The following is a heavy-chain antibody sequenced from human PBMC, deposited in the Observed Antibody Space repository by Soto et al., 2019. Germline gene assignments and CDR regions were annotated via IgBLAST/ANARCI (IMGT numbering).Heavy chain of an antibody. V-gene: IGHV4-4*02. D-gene: IGHD2-21*01. CDR2: IYDTGTT. J-gene: IGHJ4*02. CDR3: ARIEPSLLSIDY. Sequence: PSETLSLTCAVSGGSISRSNWWSWVRQPPGKGLEWIGEIYDTGTTNYNPSLKSRVIISVDKSKNQFSLRLSSVTAADTATYSCARIEPSLLSIDYWGQGALVTVSS. CDR1: GGSISRSNW.